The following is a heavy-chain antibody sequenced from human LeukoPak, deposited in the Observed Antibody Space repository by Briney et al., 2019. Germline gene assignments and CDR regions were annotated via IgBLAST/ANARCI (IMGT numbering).Heavy chain of an antibody. CDR1: GFTFSNAW. Sequence: PGGSLRLSCAASGFTFSNAWMSWVRQSPGKGVEWVGRIKSKTDGGTTDYAAPVKGRFTISRDDSKNTLYLQMNSLKTEDTAVYHCTTDPLTTVTPEDYFDYWGQGTLVTVSS. V-gene: IGHV3-15*01. D-gene: IGHD4-17*01. J-gene: IGHJ4*02. CDR3: TTDPLTTVTPEDYFDY. CDR2: IKSKTDGGTT.